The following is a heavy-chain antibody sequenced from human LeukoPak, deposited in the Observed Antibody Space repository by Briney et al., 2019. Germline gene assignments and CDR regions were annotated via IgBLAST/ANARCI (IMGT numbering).Heavy chain of an antibody. Sequence: AGGCLRLSCAASGFTLSSSGMHWVRQAPGKGLEWVAVIWYDGSTKYYADSVKGRFTISRDTSKNTLYLQMNSLRAEDTAVYYCARSLPDSSGYYYDYWGQGTLVTVSS. CDR2: IWYDGSTK. J-gene: IGHJ4*02. V-gene: IGHV3-33*01. CDR3: ARSLPDSSGYYYDY. CDR1: GFTLSSSG. D-gene: IGHD3-22*01.